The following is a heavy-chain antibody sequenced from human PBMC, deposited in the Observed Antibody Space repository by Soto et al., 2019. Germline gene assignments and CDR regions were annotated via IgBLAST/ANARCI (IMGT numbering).Heavy chain of an antibody. CDR2: IYESGST. J-gene: IGHJ5*02. D-gene: IGHD3-3*01. Sequence: SETLSLTCAVYGESLNYYYWSWIRQSPGQGLEWIGEIYESGSTNYNPSLKSRATISAVWSAQQMSLKLKSVTAADTAVYYCARVRRITIFGVVFPGANWFDPWGQGTLVTVSS. V-gene: IGHV4-34*01. CDR3: ARVRRITIFGVVFPGANWFDP. CDR1: GESLNYYY.